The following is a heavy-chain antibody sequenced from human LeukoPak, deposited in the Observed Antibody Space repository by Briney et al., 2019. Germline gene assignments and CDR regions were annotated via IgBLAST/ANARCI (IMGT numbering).Heavy chain of an antibody. CDR1: GYTFTSYG. CDR2: ISAYNGNT. D-gene: IGHD6-19*01. J-gene: IGHJ6*02. CDR3: ARSYSSGWGRYYYYGMDV. Sequence: ASVKVSCKASGYTFTSYGISWVRQAPGQGLEWMGWISAYNGNTNYAQKLQGRVTMTTDTSTSTAYMELRSLRSDDTAVYYCARSYSSGWGRYYYYGMDVWGQGTTVTVSS. V-gene: IGHV1-18*01.